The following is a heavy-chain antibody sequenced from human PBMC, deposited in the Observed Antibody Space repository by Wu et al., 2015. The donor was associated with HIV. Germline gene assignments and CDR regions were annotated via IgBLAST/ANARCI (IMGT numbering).Heavy chain of an antibody. CDR1: GGTFSSYA. J-gene: IGHJ6*02. CDR3: ARGCSSTSCPMGYYYGMDV. V-gene: IGHV1-69*05. Sequence: QVQLVQSGAEVKKPGSSVKVSCKASGGTFSSYAISWVRQAPGQGLEWMGGIIPIFGTANYAQKFQGRVTITTDESTSTAYMELSSLRSEDTAVYYCARGCSSTSCPMGYYYGMDVWGQGTTVHRLL. CDR2: IIPIFGTA. D-gene: IGHD2-2*01.